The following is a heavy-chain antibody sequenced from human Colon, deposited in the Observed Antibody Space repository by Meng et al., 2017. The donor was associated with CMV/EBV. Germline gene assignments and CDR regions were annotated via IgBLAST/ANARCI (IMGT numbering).Heavy chain of an antibody. D-gene: IGHD3-3*01. V-gene: IGHV4-59*01. CDR3: ARGSGQYTGHDWYFDL. CDR2: VYYNGNT. CDR1: GASLSGCY. Sequence: LRLSCTVSGASLSGCYWSWIRLSPRKGLEWIGNVYYNGNTNNNPSLKSRVAISVDPSKNQFSLKLTSVTPADTAGYFCARGSGQYTGHDWYFDLWGRGTLVTVSS. J-gene: IGHJ2*01.